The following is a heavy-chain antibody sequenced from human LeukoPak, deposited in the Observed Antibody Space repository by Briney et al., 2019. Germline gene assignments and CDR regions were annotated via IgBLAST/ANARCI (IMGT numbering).Heavy chain of an antibody. D-gene: IGHD6-13*01. CDR2: ISWNSGSI. CDR1: GFTFDDYA. J-gene: IGHJ5*02. V-gene: IGHV3-9*01. CDR3: AKAVGIAAAGNWFDP. Sequence: GRSLRLSCAASGFTFDDYAMHWVRQAPGKGLEWVSGISWNSGSIGYADSVKGRFTISRDNAKNSLYLQMNSLGAEDTALYYCAKAVGIAAAGNWFDPWGQGTLVTVSS.